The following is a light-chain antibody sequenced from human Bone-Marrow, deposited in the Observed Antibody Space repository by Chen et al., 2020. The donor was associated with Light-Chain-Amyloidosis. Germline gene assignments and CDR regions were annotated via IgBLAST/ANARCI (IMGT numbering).Light chain of an antibody. J-gene: IGKJ5*01. V-gene: IGKV1-39*01. Sequence: DIQMTQSPSSLSASVGDRVTITCRASQSISSYLNWYQQKPGKAPKLLFYAASSLQSGVPSRFSGSGSGTDCTLTISSLQPEDFATYYCQQSYRTPPTFGQGTRLEIK. CDR2: AAS. CDR3: QQSYRTPPT. CDR1: QSISSY.